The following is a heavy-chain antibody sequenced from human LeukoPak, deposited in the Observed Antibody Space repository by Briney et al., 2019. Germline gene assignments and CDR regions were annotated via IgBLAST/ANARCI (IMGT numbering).Heavy chain of an antibody. CDR2: MKRDGSEV. Sequence: GGSLRLSCAASGFTFSTYWMTWVRQAPGKGLEWVANMKRDGSEVYYANSVKGHFTISRDNAKNSLYLQMNSLRAEDTAVYYCARDETLTGDWDYWGQGTLVTVSS. CDR1: GFTFSTYW. V-gene: IGHV3-7*01. J-gene: IGHJ4*02. D-gene: IGHD7-27*01. CDR3: ARDETLTGDWDY.